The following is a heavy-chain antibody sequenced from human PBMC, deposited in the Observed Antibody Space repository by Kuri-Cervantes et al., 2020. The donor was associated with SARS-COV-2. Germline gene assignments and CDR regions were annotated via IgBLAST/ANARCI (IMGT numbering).Heavy chain of an antibody. J-gene: IGHJ4*02. D-gene: IGHD3-10*01. Sequence: SQTLSLTCAVYGGSFSGYYWSWIRQPPGKGLEWIGEINHSGSTNYNPSLKSRVTVSVDTSKNQFSLKLSSVTAADTAVYYCARHSGGYFDYWGQGTLVTVSS. CDR2: INHSGST. CDR3: ARHSGGYFDY. CDR1: GGSFSGYY. V-gene: IGHV4-34*01.